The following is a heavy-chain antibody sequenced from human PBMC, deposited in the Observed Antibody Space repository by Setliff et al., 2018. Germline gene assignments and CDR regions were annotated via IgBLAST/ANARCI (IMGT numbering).Heavy chain of an antibody. CDR2: IFYSDTA. V-gene: IGHV4-59*11. CDR3: TRGQQNYSYMDV. J-gene: IGHJ6*03. CDR1: GGSIGPHY. Sequence: SETLSLTCTVSGGSIGPHYWSWIRQAPGKGLEWIGHIFYSDTAKYNPSLESRAAISVDSSKNQISLHLTSMTTADTALYYCTRGQQNYSYMDVWGKGTTVTVSS.